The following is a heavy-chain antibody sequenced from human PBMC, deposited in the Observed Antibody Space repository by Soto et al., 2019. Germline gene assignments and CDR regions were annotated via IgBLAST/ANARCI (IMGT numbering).Heavy chain of an antibody. CDR1: GGSISSYY. Sequence: SETLSLTCTVSGGSISSYYWSWIRQPPRKGLEWIGYIYYSGSTNYNPSLKSRVTISVDTSKNQFSLKLSSVTAADTAVYYCARGGGYSYGYEYYYYYGMDVWGQGTTVTVSS. J-gene: IGHJ6*02. CDR2: IYYSGST. CDR3: ARGGGYSYGYEYYYYYGMDV. V-gene: IGHV4-59*01. D-gene: IGHD5-18*01.